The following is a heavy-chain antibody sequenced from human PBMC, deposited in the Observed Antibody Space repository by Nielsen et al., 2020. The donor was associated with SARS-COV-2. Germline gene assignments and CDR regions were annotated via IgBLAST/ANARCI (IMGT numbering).Heavy chain of an antibody. CDR3: ARGYSYGSYYYYGMDV. Sequence: SVNVSCKASGGTFSSYAISWVRQAPGQGLEWMGGIIPIFGTANYAQKFQGRVTITADESTSTAYMELSSLRSEDTAVYYCARGYSYGSYYYYGMDVWGQGTTVTVSS. V-gene: IGHV1-69*13. CDR2: IIPIFGTA. CDR1: GGTFSSYA. D-gene: IGHD5-18*01. J-gene: IGHJ6*02.